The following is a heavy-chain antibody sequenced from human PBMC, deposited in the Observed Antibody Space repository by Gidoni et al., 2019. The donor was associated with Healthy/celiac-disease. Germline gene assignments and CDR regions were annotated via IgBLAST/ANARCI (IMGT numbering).Heavy chain of an antibody. V-gene: IGHV3-9*01. J-gene: IGHJ4*02. CDR2: ISWNSGSI. CDR3: AKDILGYYDSSGYFDY. D-gene: IGHD3-22*01. Sequence: EVQLVESGGGLVQPGRSLRLSCAASGFTFDDYAMHWVRQAPGKGLEWVLGISWNSGSIGYADSVKGRFTISRDNAKNSLYLQMNSLRAEDTALYYCAKDILGYYDSSGYFDYWGQGTLVTVSS. CDR1: GFTFDDYA.